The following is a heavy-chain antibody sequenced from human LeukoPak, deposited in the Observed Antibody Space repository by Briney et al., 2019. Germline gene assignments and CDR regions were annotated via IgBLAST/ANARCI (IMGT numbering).Heavy chain of an antibody. D-gene: IGHD3/OR15-3a*01. V-gene: IGHV3-30-3*01. Sequence: GGSLRLSCAASGFTFSSYAVHWVRQAPGKGLEWVAAISYDGSSKYYAGSVKGRFTISRDNSKNTLYLQMNSLRAEDTAVYYCAAFFFDYPWGQGTLVTVSS. J-gene: IGHJ5*02. CDR1: GFTFSSYA. CDR2: ISYDGSSK. CDR3: AAFFFDYP.